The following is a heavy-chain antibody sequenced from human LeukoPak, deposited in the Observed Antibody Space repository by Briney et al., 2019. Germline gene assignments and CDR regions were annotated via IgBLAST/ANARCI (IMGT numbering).Heavy chain of an antibody. V-gene: IGHV3-30-3*01. CDR3: ARVMGDYGPGDY. CDR1: KFTFSNYV. J-gene: IGHJ4*02. Sequence: GGSLRLSCTASKFTFSNYVMHWVRQAPGKGLEWVAVISYDGSNKCYADSVKGRFNISRDNSKNTLYLQMNSLRAEDTAVYYCARVMGDYGPGDYWGQGTLVTVSS. D-gene: IGHD3-10*01. CDR2: ISYDGSNK.